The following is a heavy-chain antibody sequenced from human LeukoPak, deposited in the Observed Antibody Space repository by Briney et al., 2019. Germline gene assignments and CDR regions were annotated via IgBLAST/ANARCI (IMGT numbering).Heavy chain of an antibody. CDR2: INWNGGST. J-gene: IGHJ4*02. CDR1: GFTFDDYG. CDR3: AREVTYYDFWGGYPDY. Sequence: GGSLRLSCAASGFTFDDYGMSWVRQAPGKGLEWVSGINWNGGSTGYADSVKGRFTISRDNAKNSLYLQMNSLRAEDTALYYCAREVTYYDFWGGYPDYWGQGTLVTVSS. V-gene: IGHV3-20*04. D-gene: IGHD3-3*01.